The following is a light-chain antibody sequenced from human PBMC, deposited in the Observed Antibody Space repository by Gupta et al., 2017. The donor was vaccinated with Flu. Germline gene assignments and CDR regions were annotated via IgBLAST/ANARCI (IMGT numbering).Light chain of an antibody. V-gene: IGKV1-33*01. J-gene: IGKJ2*01. CDR3: QQYGLVPRT. CDR1: QDISHY. CDR2: EAS. Sequence: IQMTHSPSTLSASVGDRVTITCQASQDISHYLNWYQQKPGKAPKVLIYEASHLEAGVPSRFSGGGSGTDFALTIDSLQPEDIGTYFCQQYGLVPRTFGQGTKLEIK.